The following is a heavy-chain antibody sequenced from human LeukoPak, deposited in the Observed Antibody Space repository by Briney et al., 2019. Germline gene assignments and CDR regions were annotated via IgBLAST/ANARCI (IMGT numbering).Heavy chain of an antibody. V-gene: IGHV3-30*18. Sequence: GGSLRHSCAASGFTFSSYGMHWVRQAPGKGLEWVAVISYDGSNKYYADSVKGRFTISRDSSKNTLYLQMNSLRAEDTAVYYCAKNNRPYGPGIWWFDPWGQGTLVTVSS. CDR3: AKNNRPYGPGIWWFDP. CDR2: ISYDGSNK. D-gene: IGHD3-10*01. CDR1: GFTFSSYG. J-gene: IGHJ5*02.